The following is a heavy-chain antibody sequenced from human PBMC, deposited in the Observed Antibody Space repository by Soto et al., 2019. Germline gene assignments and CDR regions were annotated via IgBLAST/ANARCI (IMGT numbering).Heavy chain of an antibody. CDR1: GGSFRNYY. CDR2: VNHSGEA. D-gene: IGHD3-22*01. Sequence: SETLSLTCGVYGGSFRNYYWIWVRQPPGKGLEWIGEVNHSGEATYNPSLQSRLTISLDTSNNQFSLKMTSLTAADTAVYYCARDLSYYDSSGYYHGTPYGMDVWGQGTTVTVSS. V-gene: IGHV4-34*01. J-gene: IGHJ6*02. CDR3: ARDLSYYDSSGYYHGTPYGMDV.